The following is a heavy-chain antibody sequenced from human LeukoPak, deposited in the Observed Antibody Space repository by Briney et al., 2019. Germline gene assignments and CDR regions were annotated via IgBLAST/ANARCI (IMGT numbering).Heavy chain of an antibody. D-gene: IGHD2-21*01. J-gene: IGHJ4*02. Sequence: PGGSLRLSCAVSGFTFSSYAMSWVRQAPGKGLEWVSAISGSGSSPYYADSVKGRFTISRDNSKNTLYLQMNSLRAEDTAVYYCAKFNTLDGGDFDYWGQGTLVTVSS. V-gene: IGHV3-23*01. CDR1: GFTFSSYA. CDR2: ISGSGSSP. CDR3: AKFNTLDGGDFDY.